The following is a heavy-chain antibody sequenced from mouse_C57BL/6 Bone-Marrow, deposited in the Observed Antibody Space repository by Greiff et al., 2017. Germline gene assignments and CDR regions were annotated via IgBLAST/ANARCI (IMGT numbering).Heavy chain of an antibody. D-gene: IGHD2-2*01. V-gene: IGHV2-2*01. Sequence: QVQLQEPGPGLVQPSQSLSITCTVSGFSLTSYGVHWVRQSPGQGLEWLGVIWSSGSADYTAAFISRQGISKDNSKSQVFLKMNSLQTDDTAIYYFARDGYEGYDFDYWGQGTTLTGSS. CDR1: GFSLTSYG. CDR3: ARDGYEGYDFDY. CDR2: IWSSGSA. J-gene: IGHJ2*01.